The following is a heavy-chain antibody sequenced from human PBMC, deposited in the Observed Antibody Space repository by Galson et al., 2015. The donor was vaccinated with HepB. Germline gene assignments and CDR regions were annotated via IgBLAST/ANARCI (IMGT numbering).Heavy chain of an antibody. D-gene: IGHD2-15*01. CDR1: GFTFSRYG. CDR3: AKRYCSGGSCYSSLDY. V-gene: IGHV3-30*18. Sequence: SLRLSCAASGFTFSRYGMHWVRQAPGKGLEWVAVISYDGSNKYYADSVKGRFTISRDNSKNTLYLQMNSLRAEDTAVYYCAKRYCSGGSCYSSLDYWGQGTLVTVSS. CDR2: ISYDGSNK. J-gene: IGHJ4*02.